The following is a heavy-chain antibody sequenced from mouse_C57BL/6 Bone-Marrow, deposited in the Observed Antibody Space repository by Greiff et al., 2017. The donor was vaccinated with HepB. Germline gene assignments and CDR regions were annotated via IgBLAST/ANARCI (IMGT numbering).Heavy chain of an antibody. CDR2: ILPGSGST. Sequence: QVQLQQSGAELMKPGASVKLSCKATGYTFTGYWIEWVKQRPGHGLEWIGEILPGSGSTNYNEKFKSKATLTVDTSSSTAYMQLSSLTSEDSAVYYCADYGNYNWYFDVWGTGTTVTVSS. D-gene: IGHD2-1*01. V-gene: IGHV1-9*01. J-gene: IGHJ1*03. CDR1: GYTFTGYW. CDR3: ADYGNYNWYFDV.